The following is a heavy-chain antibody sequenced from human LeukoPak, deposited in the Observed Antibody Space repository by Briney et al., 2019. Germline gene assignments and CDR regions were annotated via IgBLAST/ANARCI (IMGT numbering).Heavy chain of an antibody. D-gene: IGHD3-9*01. V-gene: IGHV1-2*02. Sequence: ASVTVSFKASGYTFTGYYMHWVRQAPGQGLEWMGWINPNSGGTNYAQKFQGRVTMTRDTSISTAYMELSRLRSDDTAVYYCARVSYDILTGYYEDRGIDYWGQGTLVTVSS. CDR2: INPNSGGT. CDR1: GYTFTGYY. J-gene: IGHJ4*02. CDR3: ARVSYDILTGYYEDRGIDY.